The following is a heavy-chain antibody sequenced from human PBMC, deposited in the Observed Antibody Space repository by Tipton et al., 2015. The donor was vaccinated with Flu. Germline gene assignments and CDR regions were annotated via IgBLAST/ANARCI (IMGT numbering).Heavy chain of an antibody. Sequence: GLVKPSETLSLTCTVSGDATSSHYWSWIRQPPGKGLEWIGYIHYSGSTNYNPSLKSRLTISVDMSKNQFSLKVSSVTAADTAVYYCARRVSGWNYDSGNYFHDDTFDIWGQGTMVTVSS. CDR1: GDATSSHY. CDR2: IHYSGST. J-gene: IGHJ3*02. D-gene: IGHD1-7*01. CDR3: ARRVSGWNYDSGNYFHDDTFDI. V-gene: IGHV4-59*08.